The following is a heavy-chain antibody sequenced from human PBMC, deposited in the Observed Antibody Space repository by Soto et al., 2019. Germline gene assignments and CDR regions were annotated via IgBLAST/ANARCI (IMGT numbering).Heavy chain of an antibody. CDR3: ARDSSGYYDPFDAFDI. CDR2: INPSGGST. D-gene: IGHD3-22*01. V-gene: IGHV1-46*01. Sequence: ASVKVSCKASGYTFTSYYMHWVRQAPGQELEWMGIINPSGGSTSYAQKFQGRVTMTRDTSTSTVYMELSSLRSDDTAVYYCARDSSGYYDPFDAFDIWGQGTMVTVSS. CDR1: GYTFTSYY. J-gene: IGHJ3*02.